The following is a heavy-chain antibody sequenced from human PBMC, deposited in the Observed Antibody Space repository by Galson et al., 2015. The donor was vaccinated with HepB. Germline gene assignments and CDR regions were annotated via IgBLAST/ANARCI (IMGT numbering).Heavy chain of an antibody. CDR2: FGTAGDT. CDR1: GFTFSNYD. D-gene: IGHD6-6*01. V-gene: IGHV3-13*01. CDR3: ARGVSSRYFYYMDV. Sequence: SLRLSCAASGFTFSNYDMHWVRQAPGKGLEWVSSFGTAGDTYYPGSVKGRFTISRENSKDSLYLQMNSLRAGDTAVYYYARGVSSRYFYYMDVWGQGTTVIVSS. J-gene: IGHJ6*03.